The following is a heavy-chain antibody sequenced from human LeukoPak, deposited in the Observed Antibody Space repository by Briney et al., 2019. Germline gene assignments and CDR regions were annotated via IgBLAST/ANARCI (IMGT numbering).Heavy chain of an antibody. CDR2: IYYSGST. D-gene: IGHD2-21*02. V-gene: IGHV4-61*01. CDR1: GGSISSSSYY. Sequence: SETLSLTCTVSGGSISSSSYYWGWIRQPPGKGLEWIGYIYYSGSTNYNPSLKSRVTISVDTSKNQFSLKLSSVTAADTAVYYCARDHGDAFYHYYYMDVWGKGTTVTVSS. J-gene: IGHJ6*03. CDR3: ARDHGDAFYHYYYMDV.